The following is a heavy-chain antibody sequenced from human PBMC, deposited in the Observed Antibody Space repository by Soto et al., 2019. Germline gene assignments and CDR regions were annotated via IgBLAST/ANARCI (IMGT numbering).Heavy chain of an antibody. CDR1: GYTFTSSG. Sequence: WASVKVSCKASGYTFTSSGIGWVRQAPGQGLEWMGWISAYNGNTNYAQKLQGRVTMTTDTSTSTAYMELRSLRSDDTAVYYCARVGSSGWYSYYGMDVWGQGTTVTVSS. J-gene: IGHJ6*02. CDR2: ISAYNGNT. CDR3: ARVGSSGWYSYYGMDV. V-gene: IGHV1-18*04. D-gene: IGHD6-19*01.